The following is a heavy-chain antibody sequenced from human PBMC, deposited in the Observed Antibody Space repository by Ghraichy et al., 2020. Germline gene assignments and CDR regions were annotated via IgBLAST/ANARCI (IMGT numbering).Heavy chain of an antibody. CDR1: GGSISTYY. CDR2: IYHTGST. Sequence: SETLSLTCTVSGGSISTYYWSWIRQPPGKGLEWIGYIYHTGSTNYNPSLKSRVTISVDTSKTQFSLKLSSVTAADTAVYYCARAPRTRPSDFDYWGQGTLVTVSS. D-gene: IGHD1-26*01. V-gene: IGHV4-59*01. J-gene: IGHJ4*02. CDR3: ARAPRTRPSDFDY.